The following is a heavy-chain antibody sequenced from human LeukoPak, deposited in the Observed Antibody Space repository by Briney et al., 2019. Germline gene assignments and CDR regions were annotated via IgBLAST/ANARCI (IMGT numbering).Heavy chain of an antibody. V-gene: IGHV3-11*01. D-gene: IGHD1-26*01. CDR1: GFTFSNYY. CDR2: ISCSGNNI. Sequence: PGGSLRLSCAASGFTFSNYYMSWIRQAPGKGLEWVSYISCSGNNIYYADSTIYYSDAVKGRFTISRDNAKNSLCLQMNSLRAEDTAVYYCAREVGLRKLLRYYFDYWGQGTLVTVSS. CDR3: AREVGLRKLLRYYFDY. J-gene: IGHJ4*02.